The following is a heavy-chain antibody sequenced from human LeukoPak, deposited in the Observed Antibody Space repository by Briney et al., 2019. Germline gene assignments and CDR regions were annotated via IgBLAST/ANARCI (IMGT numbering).Heavy chain of an antibody. D-gene: IGHD1-1*01. CDR1: GYTFTGYY. Sequence: ASVKVSCKASGYTFTGYYMDWVRQAPGQGLEWMGWINPNSGGTNYAQKFQGRVTMTRDTSISTAYMELSRLRSDDTAVYYCARDPSWKLNNWFDPWGQGTLVTVSS. CDR2: INPNSGGT. J-gene: IGHJ5*02. CDR3: ARDPSWKLNNWFDP. V-gene: IGHV1-2*02.